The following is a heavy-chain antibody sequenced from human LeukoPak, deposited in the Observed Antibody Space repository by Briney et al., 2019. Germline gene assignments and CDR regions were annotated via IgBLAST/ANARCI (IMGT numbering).Heavy chain of an antibody. V-gene: IGHV4-4*07. D-gene: IGHD3-10*01. CDR3: ARGKYYYGSGSPLYYFDY. CDR1: GNSISSYY. J-gene: IGHJ4*02. CDR2: IYTSGST. Sequence: SETLSLTCTVSGNSISSYYWSWIRQPAGKGLEWIGRIYTSGSTNYNPSLKSRVTISVDTSKNQFSLKLSSVTAADTAVYYCARGKYYYGSGSPLYYFDYWGQGTLVTVSS.